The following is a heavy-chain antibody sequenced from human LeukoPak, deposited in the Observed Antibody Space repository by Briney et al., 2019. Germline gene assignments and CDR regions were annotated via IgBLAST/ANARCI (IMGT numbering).Heavy chain of an antibody. CDR2: IYISGTT. V-gene: IGHV4-4*07. D-gene: IGHD4-17*01. Sequence: SETLSLTCTVSGGSISSFYWSWIRQPAGKGLEWIGRIYISGTTNYNLSLKSRVTTSVDTSKKQFSLKLRSVIAADTAVYYCARDAHYGGVAFDIWGQGTMVTVSS. J-gene: IGHJ3*02. CDR3: ARDAHYGGVAFDI. CDR1: GGSISSFY.